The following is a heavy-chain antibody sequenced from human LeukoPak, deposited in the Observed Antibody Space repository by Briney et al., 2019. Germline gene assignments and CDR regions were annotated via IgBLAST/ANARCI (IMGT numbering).Heavy chain of an antibody. CDR1: GGSISSYY. J-gene: IGHJ4*02. CDR2: IYYSGTT. CDR3: ARGGWSLDY. V-gene: IGHV4-59*01. D-gene: IGHD1-26*01. Sequence: SETLSLTCTVSGGSISSYYWSWFRQPPGKGLEWIGYIYYSGTTNYNPSLKSRVTISVDTSKNQFSLKLTHVTAADTAVYYCARGGWSLDYWGQGTLVTVSS.